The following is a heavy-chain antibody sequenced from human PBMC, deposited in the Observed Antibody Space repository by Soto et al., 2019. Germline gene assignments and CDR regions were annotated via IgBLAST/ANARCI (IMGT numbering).Heavy chain of an antibody. J-gene: IGHJ4*02. V-gene: IGHV3-48*01. CDR1: GFRFSYSN. CDR2: ISSSSSTI. CDR3: ARESSGSYYFTY. Sequence: EVQLVESGGGLVQPGGSLRLSCAASGFRFSYSNMNWVRQAPGKGLEWISYISSSSSTIYYADSVKGRFTISRDNAKNSLYLQMNSLRAGDTAVYYCARESSGSYYFTYWGQGTLVTVSS. D-gene: IGHD6-19*01.